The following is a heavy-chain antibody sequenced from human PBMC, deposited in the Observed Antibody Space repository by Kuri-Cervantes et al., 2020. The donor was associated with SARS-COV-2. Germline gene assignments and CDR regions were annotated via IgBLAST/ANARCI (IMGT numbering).Heavy chain of an antibody. D-gene: IGHD3-3*01. CDR2: IKNKANSCAT. CDR3: TRPHYDLDP. V-gene: IGHV3-73*01. Sequence: GGSLRLSXTASGLTFSGSAMHGVSKASGKGLEWVGRIKNKANSCATEYAASVKGRFTISIDDSKNTAYLQMNSLKTEDTAVYYCTRPHYDLDPWGQGTLVTVSS. J-gene: IGHJ5*02. CDR1: GLTFSGSA.